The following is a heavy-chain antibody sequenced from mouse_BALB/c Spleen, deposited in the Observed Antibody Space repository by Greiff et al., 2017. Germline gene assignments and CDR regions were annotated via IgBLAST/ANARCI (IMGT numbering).Heavy chain of an antibody. J-gene: IGHJ1*01. D-gene: IGHD4-1*01. CDR1: GYTFTSYW. Sequence: VQLQQSGPELVRPGASVKMSCKASGYTFTSYWLHWVKQRPGQGLEWIGMIDPSNSETRLNQKFKDKATLNVDKSSNTAYMQLSSLTSEDSAVYYCARCLGRGVYWYFEVWGGGTTVTVSS. V-gene: IGHV1S127*01. CDR3: ARCLGRGVYWYFEV. CDR2: IDPSNSET.